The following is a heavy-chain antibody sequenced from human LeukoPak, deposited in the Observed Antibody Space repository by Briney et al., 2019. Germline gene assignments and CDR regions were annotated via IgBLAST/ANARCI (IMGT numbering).Heavy chain of an antibody. CDR2: ISSSSSYI. D-gene: IGHD3-10*01. Sequence: GGSLRLSCAASGFTFSSYSMNWVRQAPGKGLEWVSSISSSSSYIYYADSVKGRFTISRDNAKNSLYLQMNSLRAEDTAVYYCARDRLWFGELGDAFDIWGQGTMVTVSS. CDR1: GFTFSSYS. V-gene: IGHV3-21*01. CDR3: ARDRLWFGELGDAFDI. J-gene: IGHJ3*02.